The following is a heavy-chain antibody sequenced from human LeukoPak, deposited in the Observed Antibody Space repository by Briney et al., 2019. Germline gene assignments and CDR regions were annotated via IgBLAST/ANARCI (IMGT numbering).Heavy chain of an antibody. CDR1: GYTFTTYV. J-gene: IGHJ4*02. V-gene: IGHV7-4-1*02. CDR3: ARGLPVAGHPPDY. Sequence: GASVKVSCKASGYTFTTYVTNWVRQAPGQGLEWMGWINTNTGNPMYGQGFTGRFVFSLDTSVSTAYLQISSLQAEDTAVYFCARGLPVAGHPPDYWGQGTLVTVSS. D-gene: IGHD6-19*01. CDR2: INTNTGNP.